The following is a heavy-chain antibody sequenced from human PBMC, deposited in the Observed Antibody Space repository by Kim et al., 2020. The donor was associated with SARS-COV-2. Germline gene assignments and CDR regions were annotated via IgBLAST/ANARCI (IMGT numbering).Heavy chain of an antibody. CDR3: AIDGY. J-gene: IGHJ4*02. Sequence: SNDGSNKSYADPVKGRFTISRDNSKNTLYLQMNSLRAEDTAVYYCAIDGYWGQGTLVTVSS. CDR2: SNDGSNK. V-gene: IGHV3-30*03.